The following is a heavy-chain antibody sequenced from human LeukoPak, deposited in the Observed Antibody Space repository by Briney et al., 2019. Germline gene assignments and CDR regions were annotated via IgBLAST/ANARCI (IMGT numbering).Heavy chain of an antibody. CDR1: GYTFTSYD. CDR2: MNPNSGNT. Sequence: GASLKVSCKASGYTFTSYDINWVGQATGQGREWMGWMNPNSGNTGYAQKFQGRVTITRNTSISTAYMELSSLRSEDTAVYYCARGRLGRGWFDPWGQGTLVTVSS. D-gene: IGHD6-25*01. V-gene: IGHV1-8*03. J-gene: IGHJ5*02. CDR3: ARGRLGRGWFDP.